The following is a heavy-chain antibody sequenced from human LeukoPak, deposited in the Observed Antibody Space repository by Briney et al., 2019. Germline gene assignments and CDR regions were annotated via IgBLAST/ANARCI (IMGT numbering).Heavy chain of an antibody. CDR3: ASSLYYDFWSGYSHFDY. J-gene: IGHJ4*02. CDR2: IYTSGST. CDR1: GGSISSGSYY. D-gene: IGHD3-3*01. V-gene: IGHV4-61*02. Sequence: ETSQTLSLTCTVSGGSISSGSYYWSWIRQPAGKGLEWIGRIYTSGSTNYNPSLKSRVTISVDTSKNQFSLKLSSVTAADTAVYYCASSLYYDFWSGYSHFDYWGQGTLVTVSS.